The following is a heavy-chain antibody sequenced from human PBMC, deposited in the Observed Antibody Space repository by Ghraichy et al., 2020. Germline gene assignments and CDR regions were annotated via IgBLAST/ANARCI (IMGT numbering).Heavy chain of an antibody. D-gene: IGHD4-17*01. CDR3: ARVKGYTYGFPYFDF. Sequence: ASVKLSCKASGYTFADYFMHWVRQAPGQGLEWMGWMNPNSDGTKSAQKFQGRVTMTRYTSISTAYMELSRLRSDDTAVYYCARVKGYTYGFPYFDFWGQGSLVTVSS. CDR2: MNPNSDGT. CDR1: GYTFADYF. J-gene: IGHJ4*02. V-gene: IGHV1-2*02.